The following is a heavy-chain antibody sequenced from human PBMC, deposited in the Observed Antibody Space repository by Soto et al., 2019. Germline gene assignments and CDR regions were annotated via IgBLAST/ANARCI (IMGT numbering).Heavy chain of an antibody. J-gene: IGHJ3*01. CDR1: GYTLTSHD. Sequence: ASVKVSCKASGYTLTSHDINWVRQATGQGLEWMGWLNPNTGDTGYAQKFQGRLSMTRNTSISTAYMELSSLRSEDTAVYYCARVGYDASDLWGQGTLVTVSS. CDR3: ARVGYDASDL. V-gene: IGHV1-8*01. D-gene: IGHD5-12*01. CDR2: LNPNTGDT.